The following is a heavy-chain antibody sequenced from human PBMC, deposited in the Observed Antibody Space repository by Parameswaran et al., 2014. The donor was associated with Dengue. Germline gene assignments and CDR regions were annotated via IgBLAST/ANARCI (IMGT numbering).Heavy chain of an antibody. J-gene: IGHJ6*02. Sequence: VRQMPGKGLEWMGIIYPGDSDTRYSPSFQGQVTISADKSISTAYLQWSSLKASDTAMYYCARQSGSGLYYYYGMDVWGQGTTVTVSS. CDR2: IYPGDSDT. CDR3: ARQSGSGLYYYYGMDV. D-gene: IGHD3-10*01. V-gene: IGHV5-51*01.